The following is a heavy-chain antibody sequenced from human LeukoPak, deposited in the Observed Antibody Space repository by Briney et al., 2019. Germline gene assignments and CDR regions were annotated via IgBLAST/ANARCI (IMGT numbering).Heavy chain of an antibody. CDR1: GGSISSGDYY. CDR2: IYYSGST. Sequence: SQTLSLTCTVSGGSISSGDYYWSWIRQPPGKGLEWIGYIYYSGSTYYNPSLKSRVTISVDTSKNQFSLKLSSVTDADTAVYYCASCHPYYYDSSGPEDAFDIWGQGTMVTVSS. D-gene: IGHD3-22*01. CDR3: ASCHPYYYDSSGPEDAFDI. J-gene: IGHJ3*02. V-gene: IGHV4-30-4*01.